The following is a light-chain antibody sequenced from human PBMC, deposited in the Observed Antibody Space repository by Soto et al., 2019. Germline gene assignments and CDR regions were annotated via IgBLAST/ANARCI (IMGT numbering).Light chain of an antibody. CDR1: SSNIGSNT. CDR3: AAWDGSLNGHVV. V-gene: IGLV1-44*01. J-gene: IGLJ2*01. Sequence: QSVLTQPPSASGTPGQRVTISCSGSSSNIGSNTVNWYQQLPGTAPKLLIHSNNQRPSGVPERFSGSKSGTSASLAISGLQSEDEADYYCAAWDGSLNGHVVFGGGTKLTVL. CDR2: SNN.